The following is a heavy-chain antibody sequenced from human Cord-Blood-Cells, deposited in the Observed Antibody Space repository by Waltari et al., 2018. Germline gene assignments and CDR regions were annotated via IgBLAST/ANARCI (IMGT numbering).Heavy chain of an antibody. CDR2: IKQEGREK. Sequence: EVQLVESGGGLVQPGGSLRLSCAASGFTFSSYWMSWVRQAPGKGLEWVANIKQEGREKYYVDALKGRFTISRDNAKNSLYLQMNSLRAEDTAVYYCAGVPSSSRIAVAQLGYYFDYWGQGTLVTVSS. J-gene: IGHJ4*02. CDR1: GFTFSSYW. V-gene: IGHV3-7*01. D-gene: IGHD6-19*01. CDR3: AGVPSSSRIAVAQLGYYFDY.